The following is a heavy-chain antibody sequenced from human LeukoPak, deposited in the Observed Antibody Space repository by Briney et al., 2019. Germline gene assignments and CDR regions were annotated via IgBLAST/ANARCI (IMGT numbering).Heavy chain of an antibody. CDR2: IKSKTDGGTT. D-gene: IGHD2-15*01. CDR3: TTAYCSGGSCSSLGY. J-gene: IGHJ4*02. CDR1: GFTFSNAC. V-gene: IGHV3-15*01. Sequence: PVGSLRLSCAASGFTFSNACISAVRPAPRGGLEWVGGIKSKTDGGTTDYASPVEARFTISSDDSKNTLYLHMNSLKTEDTAVYYSTTAYCSGGSCSSLGYWGQGTLVTVSS.